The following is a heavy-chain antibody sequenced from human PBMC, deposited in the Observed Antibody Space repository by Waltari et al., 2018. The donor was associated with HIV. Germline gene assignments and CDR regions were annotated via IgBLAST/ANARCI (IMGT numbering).Heavy chain of an antibody. CDR3: AKVDTHGYLPYN. J-gene: IGHJ4*02. CDR2: SSSSCTYI. D-gene: IGHD5-12*01. Sequence: EVQLVETGGGLVKPGGYLRLSCAASGLPFTGHTMNWARQATGKGLEWVSSSSSSCTYIYYGDSVQGRFTISRDNAKNSLYLQMNSLRVEDTAIYYCAKVDTHGYLPYNWGQGTLVTVSS. CDR1: GLPFTGHT. V-gene: IGHV3-21*01.